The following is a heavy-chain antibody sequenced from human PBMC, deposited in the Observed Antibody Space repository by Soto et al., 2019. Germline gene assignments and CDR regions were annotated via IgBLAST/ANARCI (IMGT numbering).Heavy chain of an antibody. D-gene: IGHD1-26*01. CDR3: ARGLISGSHYSGGWYYFDS. CDR1: GGSFSGYI. Sequence: PSETLSLTSAVYGGSFSGYIWTWIRQTPGKGLQWIGQINHSGSANYNPSLKSRVTISVHTSNSQFSLELSSVTAADTAVYYCARGLISGSHYSGGWYYFDSWGQGTQVTVSS. V-gene: IGHV4-34*01. J-gene: IGHJ4*02. CDR2: INHSGSA.